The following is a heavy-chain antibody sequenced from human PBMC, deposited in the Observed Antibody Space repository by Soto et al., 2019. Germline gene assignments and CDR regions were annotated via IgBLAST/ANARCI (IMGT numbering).Heavy chain of an antibody. CDR1: GFTFSSYA. V-gene: IGHV3-30-3*01. J-gene: IGHJ4*02. Sequence: PGGSLRLSCAASGFTFSSYAMHWVRQAPGKGLEWVAVISYDGSNKYYADSVKGRFTISRDNSKNTLYLQMNSLRAEDTAVYYCXREVTMIVVVHTGYFDYWGQGTLVTVSS. D-gene: IGHD3-22*01. CDR3: XREVTMIVVVHTGYFDY. CDR2: ISYDGSNK.